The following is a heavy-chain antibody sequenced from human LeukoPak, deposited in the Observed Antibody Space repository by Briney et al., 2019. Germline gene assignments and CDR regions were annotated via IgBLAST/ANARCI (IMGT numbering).Heavy chain of an antibody. CDR1: GGSFSGYY. Sequence: PSETLSLTCAVYGGSFSGYYWSWIRQPPGKGLEGIGEINHSGSTNYNPSLKSRVTISVYTSKNQFSLKLSSVTAADTAVYYCARGRGVVVPAAIHNWFDPWGQGTLVTVSS. V-gene: IGHV4-34*01. J-gene: IGHJ5*02. CDR2: INHSGST. CDR3: ARGRGVVVPAAIHNWFDP. D-gene: IGHD2-2*01.